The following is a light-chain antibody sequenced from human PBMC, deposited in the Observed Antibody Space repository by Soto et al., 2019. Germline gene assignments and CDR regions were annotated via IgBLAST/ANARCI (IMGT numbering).Light chain of an antibody. CDR1: SSNIGAGHD. CDR2: GNT. Sequence: QSVLTQPPSVSGAPGQRVTISCTGSSSNIGAGHDVHWYQQLPGTAPKVLIYGNTNRPSGVPDRLSGSKSGTSASLAITGLQAEDEADYYCQSYDSSLSGGVFGGGTKLTVL. J-gene: IGLJ3*02. CDR3: QSYDSSLSGGV. V-gene: IGLV1-40*01.